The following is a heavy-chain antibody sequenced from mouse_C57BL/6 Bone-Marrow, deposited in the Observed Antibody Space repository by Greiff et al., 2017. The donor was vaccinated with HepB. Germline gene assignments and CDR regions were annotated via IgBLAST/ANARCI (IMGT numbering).Heavy chain of an antibody. V-gene: IGHV5-16*01. CDR1: GFTFSDYY. Sequence: EVHLVESEGGLVQPGSSMKLSCTASGFTFSDYYMAWVRQVPEKGLEWVANINYDGSSTYYLDSLKSRFIISRDNAKNILYLQLSSLKSEDTATYYCARRSLSYARDYWGQGTSVTVSS. CDR3: ARRSLSYARDY. J-gene: IGHJ4*01. CDR2: INYDGSST.